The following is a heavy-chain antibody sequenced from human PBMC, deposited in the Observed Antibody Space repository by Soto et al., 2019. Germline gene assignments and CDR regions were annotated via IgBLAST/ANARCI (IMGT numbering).Heavy chain of an antibody. D-gene: IGHD2-15*01. CDR3: ARDGYCSGGSCPDFDY. CDR2: ISTSSSTI. J-gene: IGHJ4*02. V-gene: IGHV3-48*01. Sequence: EVQLVESGGGLVQPGGSLRLSCAASGFSFSSYSTNWVRQAPGKGLEWVSYISTSSSTIYYADSVKGRFTISRDNAKNSLYLQMNSLRAEDTAVYYCARDGYCSGGSCPDFDYWGQGTLVTVSS. CDR1: GFSFSSYS.